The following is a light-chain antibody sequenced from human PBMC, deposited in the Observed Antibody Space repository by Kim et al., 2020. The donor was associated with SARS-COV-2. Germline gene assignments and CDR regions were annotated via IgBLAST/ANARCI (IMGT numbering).Light chain of an antibody. V-gene: IGLV3-19*01. CDR2: GKN. CDR3: HCRDSSGNHKYV. CDR1: SLRSYY. J-gene: IGLJ2*01. Sequence: SSELTQDPAVSVALGQTVRITCQGDSLRSYYASWYQQMPGQAPVLVIYGKNKRPSGIPDRFSGSSSGKTASLTITGAQAEDEADYYCHCRDSSGNHKYVFGGGTKLTVL.